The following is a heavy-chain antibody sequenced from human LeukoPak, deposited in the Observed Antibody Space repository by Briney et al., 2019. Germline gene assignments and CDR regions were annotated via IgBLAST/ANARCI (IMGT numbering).Heavy chain of an antibody. D-gene: IGHD6-13*01. CDR1: GFTVSDNY. Sequence: PGGSLRLSCAASGFTVSDNYMSWVRQAPGKGLAWVSVMYSRGDTYYANSVKGRFTFSRDISKNTLYLQMDGLRNEDTAMYYCARDAPQVPAAGVLASWGQGTLVIVSS. CDR2: MYSRGDT. V-gene: IGHV3-53*01. J-gene: IGHJ5*01. CDR3: ARDAPQVPAAGVLAS.